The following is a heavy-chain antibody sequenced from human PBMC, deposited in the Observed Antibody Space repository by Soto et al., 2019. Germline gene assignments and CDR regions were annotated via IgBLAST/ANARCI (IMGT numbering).Heavy chain of an antibody. D-gene: IGHD1-26*01. CDR2: ITNDGNNE. CDR3: AKEGPGGGRHFYYGMDV. J-gene: IGHJ6*02. V-gene: IGHV3-30*18. Sequence: KLVESGGGVVQPGRSLRLSCAASGFVFSDYGMHWVRQAPGKGLEWVALITNDGNNEFYRASVKGRFSISRGRSTNTVDLLMNGLRPEDTGVYYCAKEGPGGGRHFYYGMDVWGQGTTVTVSS. CDR1: GFVFSDYG.